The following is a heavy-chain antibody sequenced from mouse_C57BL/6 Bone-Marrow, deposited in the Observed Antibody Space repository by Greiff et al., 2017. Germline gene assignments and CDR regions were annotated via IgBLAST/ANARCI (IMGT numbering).Heavy chain of an antibody. CDR2: ISDGGSYT. J-gene: IGHJ4*01. D-gene: IGHD6-1*01. V-gene: IGHV5-4*01. Sequence: EVKVEESGGGLVKPGGSMKLSCAASGLTFSSYALSWVRQTPEKRLEWVATISDGGSYTYYPDNVKGRFLISRDNAKNNLYLQMSHLKSEDTAMYYCARDPVYYAMDYWGQGTSVTVFS. CDR1: GLTFSSYA. CDR3: ARDPVYYAMDY.